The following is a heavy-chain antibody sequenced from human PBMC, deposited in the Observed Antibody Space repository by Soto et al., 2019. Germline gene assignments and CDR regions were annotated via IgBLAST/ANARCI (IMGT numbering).Heavy chain of an antibody. CDR3: AHRPIVVAGTRGLAWFDP. V-gene: IGHV2-5*02. CDR2: IYWDDDK. J-gene: IGHJ5*02. CDR1: GFSLSTSGVG. D-gene: IGHD6-19*01. Sequence: QITLKESGPTLVKPTQTLTLTCTFSGFSLSTSGVGVGWIRQPPGKALEWLAFIYWDDDKRYSPSLKSRLTITKDTTKNQLVPTMTNMHPVDTATYHCAHRPIVVAGTRGLAWFDPWGQGTLVTVSS.